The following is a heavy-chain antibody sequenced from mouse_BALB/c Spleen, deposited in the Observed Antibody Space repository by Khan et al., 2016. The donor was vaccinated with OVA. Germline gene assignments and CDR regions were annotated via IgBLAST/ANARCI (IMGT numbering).Heavy chain of an antibody. J-gene: IGHJ4*01. CDR2: ISNGGGFT. Sequence: EVELVESGGGLVQPGGSLKLSCATSGFTFSDYYIYWVRQTPEKRLEWVAYISNGGGFTYYPDTIEGRFTISRDNAKNNLYLQMSRLKSEDTAMYYCARQLNGAMDYWGQGTSVTVSS. V-gene: IGHV5-12*02. D-gene: IGHD1-3*01. CDR3: ARQLNGAMDY. CDR1: GFTFSDYY.